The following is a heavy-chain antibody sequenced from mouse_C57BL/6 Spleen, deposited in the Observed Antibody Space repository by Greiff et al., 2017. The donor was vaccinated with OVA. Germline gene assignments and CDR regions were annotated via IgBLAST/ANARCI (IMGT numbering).Heavy chain of an antibody. D-gene: IGHD3-3*01. CDR3: VTGTLTYWYCDV. Sequence: QVQLQQSGPELVKPGASVKISCKASGYAFSSSWLNWVKQRPGKGLEWLGRIYPGDGDTYYTGKFKGKATLTADKSSSTAYMQLSSLTSENSACYVCVTGTLTYWYCDVWGTGTTVTVSS. J-gene: IGHJ1*03. V-gene: IGHV1-82*01. CDR1: GYAFSSSW. CDR2: IYPGDGDT.